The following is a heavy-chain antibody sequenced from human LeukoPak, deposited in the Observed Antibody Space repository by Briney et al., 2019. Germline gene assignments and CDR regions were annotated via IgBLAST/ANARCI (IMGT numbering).Heavy chain of an antibody. D-gene: IGHD3-22*01. CDR2: INPSGGST. V-gene: IGHV1-46*01. J-gene: IGHJ4*01. CDR3: ARAYFHDSSEYYFPPDY. CDR1: GYTFTSYY. Sequence: ASVKVSCKASGYTFTSYYMHWVRQAPGQGLEWMGIINPSGGSTTYAQKFQGRVTMTRDTSTSTVYMELSSLRSEDTAVYYCARAYFHDSSEYYFPPDYWGQGTLVTVSS.